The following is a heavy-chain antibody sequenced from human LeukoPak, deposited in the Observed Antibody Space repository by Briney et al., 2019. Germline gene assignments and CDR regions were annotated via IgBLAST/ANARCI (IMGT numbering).Heavy chain of an antibody. V-gene: IGHV3-33*01. CDR2: IWYDGSNK. CDR1: GFTFSNFV. CDR3: ARLGSSWSIDY. D-gene: IGHD6-13*01. J-gene: IGHJ4*02. Sequence: GGSLRLSCAASGFTFSNFVIHWVRQAPGKGLEWVAVIWYDGSNKYYADSVKGRFTISRDNSKNTMYLQMNSLRVEDTAVYYCARLGSSWSIDYWGQGTQVTVSS.